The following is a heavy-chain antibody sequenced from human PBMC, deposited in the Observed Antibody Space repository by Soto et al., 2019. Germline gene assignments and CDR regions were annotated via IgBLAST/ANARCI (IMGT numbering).Heavy chain of an antibody. CDR3: AREIPGYGHPDV. V-gene: IGHV3-13*01. Sequence: GGSLRLSCAASGFTFSSYDMHWVRQATGKGLEWVSAIGTAGDTYYPGSVKGRFTTSRENAKNSLYLQMNSLRAEDTAVYYCAREIPGYGHPDVWGQGTTVTVSS. CDR2: IGTAGDT. CDR1: GFTFSSYD. D-gene: IGHD5-12*01. J-gene: IGHJ6*02.